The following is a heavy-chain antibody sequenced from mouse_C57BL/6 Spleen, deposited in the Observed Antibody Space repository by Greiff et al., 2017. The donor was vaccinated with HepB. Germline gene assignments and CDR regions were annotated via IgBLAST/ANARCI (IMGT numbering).Heavy chain of an antibody. V-gene: IGHV1-18*01. CDR2: INPNNGGT. CDR3: ARRLYYDYDWFAY. CDR1: GYTFTDYN. Sequence: EVQLQQSGPELVKPGASVKIPCKASGYTFTDYNMDWVKQSHGKSLEWIGDINPNNGGTIYNQKFKGKATLTVDKSSSTAHMELRSLTSEDTAVYYCARRLYYDYDWFAYWGQGTLVTVSA. D-gene: IGHD2-4*01. J-gene: IGHJ3*01.